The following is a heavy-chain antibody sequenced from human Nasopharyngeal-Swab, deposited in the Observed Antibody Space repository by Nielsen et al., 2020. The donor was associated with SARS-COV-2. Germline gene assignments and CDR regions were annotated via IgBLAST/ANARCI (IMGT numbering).Heavy chain of an antibody. V-gene: IGHV4-34*01. CDR1: GGSFNGFY. J-gene: IGHJ6*02. CDR2: INHNERT. D-gene: IGHD5-24*01. Sequence: SETLSLTCSVSGGSFNGFYWNWIRQAPGKGLEWIGEINHNERTNYNPSLKSRIAMLVDMSNNQVSLKVSSVSAGDTAVYYCARAGRVGDAYTGLDVWGQGTTVTVSS. CDR3: ARAGRVGDAYTGLDV.